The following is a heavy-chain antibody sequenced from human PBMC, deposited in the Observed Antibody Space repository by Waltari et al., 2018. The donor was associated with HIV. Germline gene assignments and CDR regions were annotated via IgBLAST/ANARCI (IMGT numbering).Heavy chain of an antibody. D-gene: IGHD2-15*01. CDR3: ARAPCSGGSCRLFDY. CDR1: GYTFISYY. Sequence: QVQLVQSGAEVKKPGASVKVSCKASGYTFISYYMPWVRQALGQGLEWMGIINPSGNSTSYVQKFQGRLTMTRYTSTSTVYMELSSLRSEDTAVYYCARAPCSGGSCRLFDYWGQGTLVTVSS. J-gene: IGHJ4*02. CDR2: INPSGNST. V-gene: IGHV1-46*01.